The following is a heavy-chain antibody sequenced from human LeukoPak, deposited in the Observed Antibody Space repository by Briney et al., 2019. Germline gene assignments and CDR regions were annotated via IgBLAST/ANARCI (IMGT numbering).Heavy chain of an antibody. CDR2: VSSGSSYI. CDR3: GRVVSGKGDY. J-gene: IGHJ4*02. V-gene: IGHV3-21*01. CDR1: GFTFSSYA. Sequence: GGSLRLSCAASGFTFSSYAMTWVRQAPGKGLEWVSSVSSGSSYIYYADSVKGRFTISRDNAKNSLYLQMNGLRDEDTAVYYCGRVVSGKGDYWGQGTLVTVSS. D-gene: IGHD2-15*01.